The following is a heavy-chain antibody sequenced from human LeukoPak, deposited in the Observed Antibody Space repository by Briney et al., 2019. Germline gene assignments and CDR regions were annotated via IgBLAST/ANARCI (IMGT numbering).Heavy chain of an antibody. CDR3: AKGVSSGWYPFDY. CDR2: ISGSGGSA. CDR1: GFTFSSYA. D-gene: IGHD6-19*01. J-gene: IGHJ4*02. V-gene: IGHV3-23*01. Sequence: GGSLRLSCAASGFTFSSYAMSWVRQAPGKGLEWVSAISGSGGSAYYADSVKGRFTISRDNSKNTLYLQMNSLRAEDTAVYYCAKGVSSGWYPFDYWGQGTLVTVSS.